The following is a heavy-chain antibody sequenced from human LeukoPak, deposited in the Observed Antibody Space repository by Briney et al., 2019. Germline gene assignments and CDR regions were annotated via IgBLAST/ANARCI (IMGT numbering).Heavy chain of an antibody. J-gene: IGHJ6*02. D-gene: IGHD7-27*01. V-gene: IGHV1-2*04. Sequence: ASVKVSCKASGYTFTAHYMHWVRQAPGQGLEWMGWINPKSGGTTYAQKFQGWVTMTRDMSISTGYMELSSLGSDDTAVYYCARGLGTGFYYYHYGMDVWGQGTTVTVSS. CDR1: GYTFTAHY. CDR2: INPKSGGT. CDR3: ARGLGTGFYYYHYGMDV.